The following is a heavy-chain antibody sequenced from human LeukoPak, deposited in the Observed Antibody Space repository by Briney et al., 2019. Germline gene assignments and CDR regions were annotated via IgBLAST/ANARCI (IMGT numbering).Heavy chain of an antibody. CDR3: ARGTHLKYCTNGVCYLV. CDR1: GGSFSGYY. CDR2: INHSGST. Sequence: SETLSLTCAVYGGSFSGYYWSWIRQPPGKGLEWIGEINHSGSTNYNPSLKSRVTISVDTSKNQFSLKLSSVTAADTAVYYCARGTHLKYCTNGVCYLVWGQGTLVTVSS. D-gene: IGHD2-8*01. V-gene: IGHV4-34*01. J-gene: IGHJ4*02.